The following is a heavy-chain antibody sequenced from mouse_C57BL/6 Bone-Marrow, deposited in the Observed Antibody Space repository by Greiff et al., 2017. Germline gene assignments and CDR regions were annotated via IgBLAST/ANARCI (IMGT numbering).Heavy chain of an antibody. J-gene: IGHJ4*01. CDR3: ARWGYDMDY. CDR1: GHTFTGYW. CDR2: ILPGSGST. V-gene: IGHV1-9*01. Sequence: QVQLQQSGAELMKPGASVKISCKATGHTFTGYWIKWVKQRPGHGLEWIGEILPGSGSTNYNEKFKGKATLTADTSSNTAYMQLSSLTTEDSAIYFCARWGYDMDYWGQGTSVTVSS.